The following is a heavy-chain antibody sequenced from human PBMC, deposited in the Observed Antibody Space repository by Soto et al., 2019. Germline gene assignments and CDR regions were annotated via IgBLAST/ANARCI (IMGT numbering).Heavy chain of an antibody. CDR1: GYTFSMSG. V-gene: IGHV1-18*01. Sequence: QVQLVQSGAEVKKPGASVKVSCKASGYTFSMSGISWVRQAPGQGLEWMGWISGYNGNTNYEQKFQDRVTMTTDTSTNTAYVELRSLRSDDTAVYYCAREGPRPYYYCGMDVWGQGTTVTVSS. CDR3: AREGPRPYYYCGMDV. CDR2: ISGYNGNT. J-gene: IGHJ6*02.